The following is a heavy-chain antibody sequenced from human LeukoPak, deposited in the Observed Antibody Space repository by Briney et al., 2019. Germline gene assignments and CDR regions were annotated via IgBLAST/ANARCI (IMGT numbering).Heavy chain of an antibody. V-gene: IGHV3-23*01. D-gene: IGHD2-2*01. J-gene: IGHJ4*02. CDR1: GFTFSSYD. Sequence: GGSLRLSCAASGFTFSSYDMSWVRQGPGKGPEWVSGINNSGGRTYYADSVKGRFTISRDNSKNTLYLQVNSLRAEDTAVYHCAAMGSASDWGQGTLVTVSS. CDR3: AAMGSASD. CDR2: INNSGGRT.